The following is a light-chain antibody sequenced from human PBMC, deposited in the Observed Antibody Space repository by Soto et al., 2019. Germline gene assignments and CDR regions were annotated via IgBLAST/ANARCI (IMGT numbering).Light chain of an antibody. V-gene: IGLV2-14*03. CDR1: NSDVGSYNY. Sequence: QSALTQPASVSGSPGQSITISCTGTNSDVGSYNYVSWHQQHPGKAPKLMIYNVYDRPSGISNRFSGSKSGNTASLTISGLQGEDEADYYCGSYASATLIFGGGTKLTVL. CDR2: NVY. CDR3: GSYASATLI. J-gene: IGLJ2*01.